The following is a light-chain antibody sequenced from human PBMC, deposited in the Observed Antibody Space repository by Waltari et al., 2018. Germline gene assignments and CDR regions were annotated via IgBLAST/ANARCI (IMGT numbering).Light chain of an antibody. V-gene: IGLV2-8*01. J-gene: IGLJ3*02. Sequence: QSALTQPPSASGSPGQSVTISCTGTSSDVGGYNFVSWYQQLPGKAPKLMIFEVTKRPSGVPDRFSASKSGNTASLTVSGLQAEDEADYYCSSFAGTKNWVFGGGTKLTVL. CDR3: SSFAGTKNWV. CDR1: SSDVGGYNF. CDR2: EVT.